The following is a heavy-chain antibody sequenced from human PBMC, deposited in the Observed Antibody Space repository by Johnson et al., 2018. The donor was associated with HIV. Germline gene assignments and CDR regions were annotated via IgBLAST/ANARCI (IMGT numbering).Heavy chain of an antibody. CDR3: ARVGGSYGDAFDI. CDR1: GFTFSSYW. CDR2: IKQAGSEK. V-gene: IGHV3-7*01. D-gene: IGHD1-26*01. J-gene: IGHJ3*02. Sequence: VQLVESGGGLVQPGGSLRLSCAASGFTFSSYWMSWVRQAPGKGLEWVANIKQAGSEKYYVDSVKGRFTISRDNATNSLYLQMNSLRAEDTAVYYCARVGGSYGDAFDIWGQGTMVTVSS.